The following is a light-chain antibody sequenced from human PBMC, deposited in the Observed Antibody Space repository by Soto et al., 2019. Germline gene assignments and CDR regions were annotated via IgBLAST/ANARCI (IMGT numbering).Light chain of an antibody. Sequence: EIVLTQSPDTLSLSPGERVTLSCRASQSLSRNFLVWYQQKPGQAPRLLIYRASTRATGIPDRFTGSGSGTDFTLTISRLEPEDFAVYYCQQYESAPITFGGGPRWRSN. V-gene: IGKV3-20*01. CDR3: QQYESAPIT. CDR2: RAS. CDR1: QSLSRNF. J-gene: IGKJ4*01.